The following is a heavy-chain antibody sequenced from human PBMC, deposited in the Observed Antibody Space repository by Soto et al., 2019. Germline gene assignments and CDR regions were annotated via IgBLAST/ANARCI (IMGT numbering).Heavy chain of an antibody. CDR3: AKLEVRFGNAMDV. V-gene: IGHV3-23*01. CDR2: ISADGGTT. CDR1: GLTFRTYG. J-gene: IGHJ6*02. D-gene: IGHD3-22*01. Sequence: EVQLLESGGGLVPPGGSLRLSCAASGLTFRTYGMAWVRQAPGKGLEWVSAISADGGTTSYADSVRCRFTISRDISKNTLYLQMNSLRAEDTAVYYCAKLEVRFGNAMDVWGHGTTVTVSS.